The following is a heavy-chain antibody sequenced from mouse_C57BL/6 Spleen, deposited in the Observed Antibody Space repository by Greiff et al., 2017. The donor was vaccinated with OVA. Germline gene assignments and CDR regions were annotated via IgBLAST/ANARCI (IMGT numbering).Heavy chain of an antibody. J-gene: IGHJ1*03. Sequence: VQLKQSGAELVRPGSSVKMSCKTSGYTFTSYGINWVKQRPGQGLEWIGYIYIGNGYTEYTEKFKGKATLTSDTSSSTAYMQLSSLTSEDSAIYFCARFGYDGYFDVWGTGTTVTVSS. D-gene: IGHD2-2*01. CDR3: ARFGYDGYFDV. CDR1: GYTFTSYG. V-gene: IGHV1-58*01. CDR2: IYIGNGYT.